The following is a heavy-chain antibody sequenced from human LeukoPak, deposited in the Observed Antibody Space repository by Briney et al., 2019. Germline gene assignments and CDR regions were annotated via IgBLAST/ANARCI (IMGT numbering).Heavy chain of an antibody. V-gene: IGHV3-23*01. CDR2: ISGRTGAT. CDR3: AKCGNSGCHLIDY. Sequence: GGSLRLSCAASGFTVSNNYMSWVRQAPGKGLEWVSAISGRTGATYYADSEKGRFTISRDNSKSTLYLQMDSLRAEDTAVYYRAKCGNSGCHLIDYWGQGTLVTVSS. J-gene: IGHJ4*02. CDR1: GFTVSNNY. D-gene: IGHD5-12*01.